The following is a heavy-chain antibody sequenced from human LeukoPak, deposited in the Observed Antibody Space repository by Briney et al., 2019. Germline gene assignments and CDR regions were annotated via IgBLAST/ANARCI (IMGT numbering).Heavy chain of an antibody. D-gene: IGHD3-22*01. Sequence: SETLSLTCAVSGGSIKSNNWWSWVRQPPGKGLEWIGEINHSGSTNYNPSLKSRVTISVDTSKNQFSLKLSSVTAADTAVYYCARGFSSGYYYYYYGMDVWGQGTTVTVSS. V-gene: IGHV4-4*02. CDR3: ARGFSSGYYYYYYGMDV. J-gene: IGHJ6*02. CDR1: GGSIKSNNW. CDR2: INHSGST.